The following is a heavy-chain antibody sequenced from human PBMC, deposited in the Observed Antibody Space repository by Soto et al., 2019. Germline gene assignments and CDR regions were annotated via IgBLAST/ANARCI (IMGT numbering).Heavy chain of an antibody. V-gene: IGHV3-33*01. CDR2: IWYDGSNK. D-gene: IGHD3-10*01. J-gene: IGHJ6*02. CDR3: GRASGGMGV. Sequence: QVQLVESGGGVVRPGRSLRLSCAASGFILSGYVMHWVRQAPGKGLEGVAVIWYDGSNKYYVDSVKGRFTTSRDNSKKPFYLQRSGRGGDDGGVYYGGRASGGMGVWGQGGTVTVSS. CDR1: GFILSGYV.